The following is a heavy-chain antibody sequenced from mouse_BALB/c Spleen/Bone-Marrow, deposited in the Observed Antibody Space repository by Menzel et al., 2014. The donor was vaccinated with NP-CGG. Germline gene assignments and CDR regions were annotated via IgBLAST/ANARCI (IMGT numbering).Heavy chain of an antibody. CDR2: INPSNGGT. D-gene: IGHD3-3*01. J-gene: IGHJ3*01. CDR1: GYTFTSYY. V-gene: IGHV1S81*02. CDR3: TREGTFFAY. Sequence: VQLQQSGAELVKPGASVKLSCKSSGYTFTSYYMYWVKQRPGQGLEWIGGINPSNGGTNFNEKFKSKATLTVDKSSSTAYMQLSSLTSGDSAVYYCTREGTFFAYWGQGTLVTVSA.